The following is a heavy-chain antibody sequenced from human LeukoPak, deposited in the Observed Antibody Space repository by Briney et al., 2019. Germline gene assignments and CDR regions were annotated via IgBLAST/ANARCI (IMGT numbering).Heavy chain of an antibody. V-gene: IGHV3-21*01. Sequence: GGSLRLSCAASGFTFSSYSMNWVRQAPGKGLEWVSSISSSSSYIYYADSVKGRFTISRDNAKNSLYLQMNSLRAEDTAVYYCARDYGPNYYDSSGYSYYYYYMDVWGKGTTVTVSS. CDR3: ARDYGPNYYDSSGYSYYYYYMDV. J-gene: IGHJ6*03. CDR2: ISSSSSYI. CDR1: GFTFSSYS. D-gene: IGHD3-22*01.